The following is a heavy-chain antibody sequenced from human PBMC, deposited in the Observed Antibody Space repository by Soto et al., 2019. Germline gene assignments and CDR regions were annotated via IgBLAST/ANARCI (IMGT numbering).Heavy chain of an antibody. D-gene: IGHD3-16*01. Sequence: DVQLVDSGGDLVQPGGSLRLSCAASGFTFSMYWMSWVRQAPGKGLEWVATIKEDGSEKYYADSVRGRFTISRDNAKSSLYLQMNTLRAEDTAVYYCATPLGARWPKYPPAYWGQGTLVTVSS. CDR3: ATPLGARWPKYPPAY. CDR1: GFTFSMYW. J-gene: IGHJ4*02. V-gene: IGHV3-7*03. CDR2: IKEDGSEK.